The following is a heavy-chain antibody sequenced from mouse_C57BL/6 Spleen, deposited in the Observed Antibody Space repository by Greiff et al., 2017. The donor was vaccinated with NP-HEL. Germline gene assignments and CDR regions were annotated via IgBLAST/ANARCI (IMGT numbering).Heavy chain of an antibody. J-gene: IGHJ3*01. V-gene: IGHV1-26*01. Sequence: EVQLQQSGPELVKPGASVKISCKASGYTFTDYYMNWVKQSHGKSLEWIGDINPNNGGTSYNQKFKGKATLTVDKSSSTAYMELRSLTSEDSAVYYCARYAYGAYWGQRTLVTVSA. CDR2: INPNNGGT. D-gene: IGHD2-2*01. CDR3: ARYAYGAY. CDR1: GYTFTDYY.